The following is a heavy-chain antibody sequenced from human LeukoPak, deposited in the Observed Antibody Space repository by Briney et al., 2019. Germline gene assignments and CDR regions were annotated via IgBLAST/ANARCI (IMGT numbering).Heavy chain of an antibody. CDR1: GGSISGYY. CDR2: IYYSGST. D-gene: IGHD3-9*01. V-gene: IGHV4-59*08. Sequence: SETLSLTCTVSGGSISGYYWSWIRQPPGKGLEWIGYIYYSGSTNYNPSLKSRVTISVDTSKNQFSLKLSSVTAADTAVYYCARHGSYYDILGDAFDIWGQGTMVTVSS. J-gene: IGHJ3*02. CDR3: ARHGSYYDILGDAFDI.